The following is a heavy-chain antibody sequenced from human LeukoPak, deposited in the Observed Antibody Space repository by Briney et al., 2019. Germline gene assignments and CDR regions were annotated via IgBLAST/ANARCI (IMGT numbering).Heavy chain of an antibody. V-gene: IGHV3-23*01. CDR1: GFTFSSYA. D-gene: IGHD3-3*01. Sequence: GGSLRLSCAASGFTFSSYAMSWVRQAPGKGLEWVSAISGSGGSTYYADSVKGRFTISRDNSKNTLYLQMNSLRAEDTAVYYCAKDEYYDFWSGYYVRAAFDIWGQGTMVTVSS. CDR3: AKDEYYDFWSGYYVRAAFDI. J-gene: IGHJ3*02. CDR2: ISGSGGST.